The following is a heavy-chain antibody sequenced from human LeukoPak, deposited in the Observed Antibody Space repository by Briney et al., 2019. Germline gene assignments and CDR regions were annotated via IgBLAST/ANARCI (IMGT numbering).Heavy chain of an antibody. J-gene: IGHJ5*02. Sequence: SETLSLTCTVSGGSISSYYWSWIRQPPGKGLEWIGSMYQSGSTYYNPSLKSRVTISIDTSKNQFSLKLSSVTAADTAVYYCARDQGYCSGGSCYENWFDPWGQGTLVTVSS. V-gene: IGHV4-59*12. D-gene: IGHD2-15*01. CDR3: ARDQGYCSGGSCYENWFDP. CDR1: GGSISSYY. CDR2: MYQSGST.